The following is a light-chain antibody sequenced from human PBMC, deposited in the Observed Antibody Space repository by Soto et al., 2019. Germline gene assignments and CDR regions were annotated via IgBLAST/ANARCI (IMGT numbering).Light chain of an antibody. CDR2: DAS. Sequence: DIQMTQSPYTVSASVGDRVTITCRASQSISSWLAWYQQKPGKAPKLLIYDASSLESGVPSRFSGSGSGTEFTLTISSLQPDDFATYYCQQYNIYSQTFAQGGNVDIK. CDR1: QSISSW. CDR3: QQYNIYSQT. V-gene: IGKV1-5*01. J-gene: IGKJ1*01.